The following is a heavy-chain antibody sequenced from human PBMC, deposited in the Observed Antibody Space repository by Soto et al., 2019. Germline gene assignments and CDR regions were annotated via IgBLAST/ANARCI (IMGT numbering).Heavy chain of an antibody. CDR2: ITPIFGAA. V-gene: IGHV1-69*06. CDR3: ARDWPDTYCGGDCPLGYYYHGMDV. J-gene: IGHJ6*02. Sequence: QVQLVQSGAEVKKPGSSVKVSCKASGGAFRSYTISWVRQAPGQGLEWMGGITPIFGAANYAQKFEGRVTISADKSTTTAYMELSGLKSEDTAVYFCARDWPDTYCGGDCPLGYYYHGMDVWGQGTAVTVSS. D-gene: IGHD2-21*02. CDR1: GGAFRSYT.